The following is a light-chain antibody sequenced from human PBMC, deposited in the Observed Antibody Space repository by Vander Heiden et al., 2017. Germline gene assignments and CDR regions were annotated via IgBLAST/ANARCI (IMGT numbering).Light chain of an antibody. J-gene: IGKJ2*01. CDR2: DAS. V-gene: IGKV1-33*01. CDR1: QDISNY. Sequence: DIQLTQSPSPLSASVGDRVTITCQASQDISNYLNWYQQKPGKAPKLLIYDASNLETGVPSRFSGSGSGTEFTFTISSLQPEDIATYYCQQYGNIPYTFGEGTKLEIK. CDR3: QQYGNIPYT.